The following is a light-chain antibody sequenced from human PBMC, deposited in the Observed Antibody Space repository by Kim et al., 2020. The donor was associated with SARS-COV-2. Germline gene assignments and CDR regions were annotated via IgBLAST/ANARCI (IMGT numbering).Light chain of an antibody. CDR2: KVS. J-gene: IGKJ1*01. CDR3: QQYDTFPWT. CDR1: RSMNTW. V-gene: IGKV1-5*03. Sequence: ASIGDRVTITCRASRSMNTWLAWYQQKAGKAPKVLIYKVSNLDSGVPPRFSGSGSGTEFTLTISSLQPDDIATYYCQQYDTFPWTFGQGTKVDIK.